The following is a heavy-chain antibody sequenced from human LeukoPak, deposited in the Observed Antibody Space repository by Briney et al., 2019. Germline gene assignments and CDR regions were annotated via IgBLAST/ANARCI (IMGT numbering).Heavy chain of an antibody. V-gene: IGHV3-48*01. D-gene: IGHD2-15*01. J-gene: IGHJ4*02. CDR2: IRHDSSDI. Sequence: GGSLRLSCAASGFTFSTYSMNWVCQAPGKGLEWISFIRHDSSDIYYADSVKGRFTISRDNAKNSLYLQMNSLRAEDTAVYYCAREGDYYCSGGSCYDYWGQGTLVTVSS. CDR3: AREGDYYCSGGSCYDY. CDR1: GFTFSTYS.